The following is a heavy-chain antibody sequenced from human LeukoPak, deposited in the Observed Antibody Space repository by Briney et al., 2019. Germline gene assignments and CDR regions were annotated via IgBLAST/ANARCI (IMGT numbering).Heavy chain of an antibody. CDR1: GGSINSTLYY. CDR2: IYSRGST. D-gene: IGHD3/OR15-3a*01. CDR3: ARDDLSRGGFDP. J-gene: IGHJ5*02. Sequence: SETLSLTCSVSGGSINSTLYYWVWIRQPPGKGLEWIGSIYSRGSTYYHPSLKSRVTMSMDTSKNQFSLNVISVTAADAAFYYCARDDLSRGGFDPWGQGVLVTVSS. V-gene: IGHV4-39*07.